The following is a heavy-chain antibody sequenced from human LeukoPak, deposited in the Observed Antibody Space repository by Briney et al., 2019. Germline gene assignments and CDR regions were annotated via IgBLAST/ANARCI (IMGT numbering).Heavy chain of an antibody. D-gene: IGHD3-10*01. Sequence: PGGSLRLSCAASGFTFSNAWMSWVRQAPGKGLEWVGRIKSKTDGGTTDYAAPVKGRFTISRDDSKNTLYLQMNSLKTEDTAVYYCLSYGSGSRPFDYWGQGTLVTVSS. J-gene: IGHJ4*02. CDR3: LSYGSGSRPFDY. V-gene: IGHV3-15*01. CDR2: IKSKTDGGTT. CDR1: GFTFSNAW.